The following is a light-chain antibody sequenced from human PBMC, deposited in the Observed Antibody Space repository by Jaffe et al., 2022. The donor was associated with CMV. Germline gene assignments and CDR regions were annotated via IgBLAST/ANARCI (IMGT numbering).Light chain of an antibody. Sequence: QSPLTQPASVSGSPGQSITISCSGISSDAADNNFISWYQQHPGKAPKLIISDVRYRPSGVSPRFSASRSGNTASLTISGLQAADEAIYFCSSYGRGITGVFGGGTNLTVL. CDR2: DVR. CDR3: SSYGRGITGV. CDR1: SSDAADNNF. V-gene: IGLV2-14*03. J-gene: IGLJ3*02.